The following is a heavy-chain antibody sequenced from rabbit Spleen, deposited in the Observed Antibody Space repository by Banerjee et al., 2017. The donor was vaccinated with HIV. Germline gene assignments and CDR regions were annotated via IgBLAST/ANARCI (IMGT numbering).Heavy chain of an antibody. V-gene: IGHV1S40*01. CDR1: GFSFSSSW. CDR3: ARNYVNAFDP. J-gene: IGHJ2*01. Sequence: QSLEESGGDLVKPGASPTVTCTVSGFSFSSSWICWVRQAPGKGLEWIACIDTNDGDTDYANWPKGRFTISKTSSTTVTLQMTSLTAADTATYFCARNYVNAFDPWGPGTLVTVS. CDR2: IDTNDGDT. D-gene: IGHD1-1*01.